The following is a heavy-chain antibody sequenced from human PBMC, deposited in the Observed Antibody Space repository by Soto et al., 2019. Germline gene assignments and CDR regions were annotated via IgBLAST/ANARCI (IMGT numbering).Heavy chain of an antibody. CDR3: AKEVVAATHYFDY. V-gene: IGHV3-23*01. CDR1: GFSFSSYA. J-gene: IGHJ4*02. D-gene: IGHD2-15*01. Sequence: GSLRLSCAASGFSFSSYAMSWVRQAPGKGLEWVSAISGSGGSTYYTDSVKGRFTISRDNSKNTLYLQMNSLRAEDTAVYYCAKEVVAATHYFDYWGQGTLVTVSS. CDR2: ISGSGGST.